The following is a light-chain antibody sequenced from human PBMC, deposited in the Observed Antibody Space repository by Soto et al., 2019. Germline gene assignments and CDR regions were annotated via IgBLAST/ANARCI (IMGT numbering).Light chain of an antibody. CDR3: QRYDSFRT. Sequence: IVLTQSPGTLSLSPGARATLSCRASQSVSNNYLAWYQQKPGQAPRLLIYGASTRATGIPARFSGSGSGTEFTLTISSLQPDDFATYYCQRYDSFRTFGQGTKVDIK. J-gene: IGKJ1*01. CDR2: GAS. CDR1: QSVSNNY. V-gene: IGKV3-20*01.